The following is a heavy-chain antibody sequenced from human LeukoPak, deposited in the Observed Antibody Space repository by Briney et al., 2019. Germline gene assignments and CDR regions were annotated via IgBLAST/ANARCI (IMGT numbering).Heavy chain of an antibody. CDR2: INPSGGST. Sequence: ASVKVSCKASGYTFTSYYMHWVRQAPGQGLEWMGIINPSGGSTSYAQRFQGRVTMTRDTSTSTAYMELSSLRSEDTAVYYCASGIAAAGNNYYYYYGMDVWGQGTTVTVSS. V-gene: IGHV1-46*01. D-gene: IGHD6-13*01. J-gene: IGHJ6*02. CDR3: ASGIAAAGNNYYYYYGMDV. CDR1: GYTFTSYY.